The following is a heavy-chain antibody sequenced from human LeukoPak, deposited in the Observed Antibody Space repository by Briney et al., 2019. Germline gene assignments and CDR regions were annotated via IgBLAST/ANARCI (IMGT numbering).Heavy chain of an antibody. CDR3: ARERHTFDP. CDR2: ITSSSRYI. V-gene: IGHV3-21*01. Sequence: GSLRLSCAASGFTFSDYSVTWVRQAPGKGLEWVSSITSSSRYIYYADSVKGRFSISRDDARSSLYLQMNSLRVEDTAVYYCARERHTFDPWGQGTLVTVSS. J-gene: IGHJ5*02. CDR1: GFTFSDYS. D-gene: IGHD6-25*01.